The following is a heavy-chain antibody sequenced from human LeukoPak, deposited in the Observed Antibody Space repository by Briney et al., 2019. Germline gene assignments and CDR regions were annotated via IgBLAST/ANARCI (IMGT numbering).Heavy chain of an antibody. J-gene: IGHJ6*02. CDR1: GFTFSSYS. CDR3: ARVPYIQYCSGGSCYPGYAGYYYYYGMDV. V-gene: IGHV3-48*02. D-gene: IGHD2-15*01. Sequence: GGSLRLSCAASGFTFSSYSMNWVRQAPGKGLEWVSYISSSSSTIYYADSVKGRFTISRDNAKNSLYLQMNSLRDEDTAVYYCARVPYIQYCSGGSCYPGYAGYYYYYGMDVWGQGTTVTVSS. CDR2: ISSSSSTI.